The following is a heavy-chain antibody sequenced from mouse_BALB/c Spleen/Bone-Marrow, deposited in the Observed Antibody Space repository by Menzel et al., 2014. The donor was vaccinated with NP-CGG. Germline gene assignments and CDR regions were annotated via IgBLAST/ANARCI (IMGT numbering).Heavy chain of an antibody. D-gene: IGHD4-1*01. CDR3: AREANWNFDY. CDR1: GYTFTSYY. V-gene: IGHV1S56*01. Sequence: QVQLQQSGPELVKPGASVRISCKAAGYTFTSYYIHWVKQRPGQGLQWIGWIYPGNVNTKYNEKFKGKATLTADKSSSTAYIQLSSLTSEDSAVYFCAREANWNFDYWGQATTPTVSS. J-gene: IGHJ2*01. CDR2: IYPGNVNT.